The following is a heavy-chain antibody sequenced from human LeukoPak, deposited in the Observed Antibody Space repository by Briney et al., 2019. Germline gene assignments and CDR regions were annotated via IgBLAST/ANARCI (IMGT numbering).Heavy chain of an antibody. Sequence: SETLSLTCTVSGGSISSSSYYWGWIRQPPGKGLEWIGRIYTSGSTNYNPSLKSRVTMSVDTSKKQFSLKLTSVTAADTAVYYCARSVVTDKPHALWGQGTLVTVSS. CDR3: ARSVVTDKPHAL. J-gene: IGHJ4*02. V-gene: IGHV4-61*05. CDR2: IYTSGST. CDR1: GGSISSSSYY. D-gene: IGHD2-15*01.